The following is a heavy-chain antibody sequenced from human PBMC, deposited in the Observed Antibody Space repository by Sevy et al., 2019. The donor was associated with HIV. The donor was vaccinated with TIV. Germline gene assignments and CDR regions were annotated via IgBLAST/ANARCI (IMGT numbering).Heavy chain of an antibody. CDR1: GFTFSSYG. CDR2: ISYDGRNK. J-gene: IGHJ6*02. Sequence: GGSLRLSCAASGFTFSSYGMHWVRQAPGKGLEWVAVISYDGRNKYYADSVKGRFTISRDNSKNTLYLQMNSLRAEDTAVYYCAKDPVSRYGDYVPRGYYYYGMDVWGQGTTVTVSS. D-gene: IGHD4-17*01. V-gene: IGHV3-30*18. CDR3: AKDPVSRYGDYVPRGYYYYGMDV.